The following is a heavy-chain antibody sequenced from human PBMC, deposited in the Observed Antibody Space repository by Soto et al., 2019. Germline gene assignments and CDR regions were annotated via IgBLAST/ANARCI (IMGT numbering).Heavy chain of an antibody. CDR1: GYSFTSYW. D-gene: IGHD3-10*01. V-gene: IGHV5-51*01. CDR3: ARPGAHGSGSYYNPIDY. Sequence: GESLKISCTGSGYSFTSYWIAWVRQMPGKGLECMGIIYPGDSDTRYSPSFQGQVTISADKSISTAYLQWSSLKASDTAMYYCARPGAHGSGSYYNPIDYWGQGTLVTVSS. CDR2: IYPGDSDT. J-gene: IGHJ4*02.